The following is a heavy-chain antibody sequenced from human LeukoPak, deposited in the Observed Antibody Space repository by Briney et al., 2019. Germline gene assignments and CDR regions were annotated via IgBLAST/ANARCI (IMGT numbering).Heavy chain of an antibody. CDR2: IHHSGST. Sequence: SETLSLTCIVSGYSISSGYYWGWIRQPPGKGLEWIGNIHHSGSTYYNPSLKSRVTISVDTSKNQFSLKLSSVTAADTAVYYCARGPVPYFDYWGQGTLVTVSS. CDR1: GYSISSGYY. V-gene: IGHV4-38-2*02. CDR3: ARGPVPYFDY. J-gene: IGHJ4*02.